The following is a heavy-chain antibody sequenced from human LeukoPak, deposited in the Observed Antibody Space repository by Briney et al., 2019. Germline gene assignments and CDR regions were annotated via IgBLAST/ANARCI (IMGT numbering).Heavy chain of an antibody. Sequence: GGSLRLSCAASGFTVSSNYMSWVRQAPGKGLEWVSVIYSGGSTYYADSVKGRFTISRDNSKNTLYLQMNSLRAEDTAVYYCAKGYGDYEPDAFDIWGQGTMVTVSS. CDR1: GFTVSSNY. J-gene: IGHJ3*02. D-gene: IGHD4-17*01. CDR2: IYSGGST. CDR3: AKGYGDYEPDAFDI. V-gene: IGHV3-66*02.